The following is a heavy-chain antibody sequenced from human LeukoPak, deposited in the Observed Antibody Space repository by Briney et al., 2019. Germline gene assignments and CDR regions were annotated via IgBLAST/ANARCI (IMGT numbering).Heavy chain of an antibody. V-gene: IGHV3-23*01. D-gene: IGHD5-24*01. CDR3: AVGGVADGTNWFDP. Sequence: GGSLRLSCAASGFTFSSYAMSWVRQAPGKGLEWVSAISGSGGSTYYADSVKGRFTISRDNSKNTLYLQMNSLRAEDTAVYYCAVGGVADGTNWFDPWGQGTLVTVSS. J-gene: IGHJ5*02. CDR1: GFTFSSYA. CDR2: ISGSGGST.